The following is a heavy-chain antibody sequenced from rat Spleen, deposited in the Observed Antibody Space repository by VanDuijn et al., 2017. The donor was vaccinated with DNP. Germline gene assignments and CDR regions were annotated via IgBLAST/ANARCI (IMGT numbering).Heavy chain of an antibody. J-gene: IGHJ3*01. CDR1: GFTFSDYY. V-gene: IGHV5-7*01. Sequence: EVQLVESGGGLVQPGRSLKLSCAASGFTFSDYYMAWVRQAPTKGLEWVAYISYDGGSTYYGDSVKGRFTISRDNATSTLYLQMDSLRSEDTATYYCVRHEDSSSHIYGFAYWGQGTLVTVSS. CDR3: VRHEDSSSHIYGFAY. D-gene: IGHD1-2*01. CDR2: ISYDGGST.